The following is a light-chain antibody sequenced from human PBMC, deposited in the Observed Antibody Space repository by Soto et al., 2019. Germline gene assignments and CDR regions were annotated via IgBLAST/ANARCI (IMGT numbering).Light chain of an antibody. CDR3: SSYSTGTSLVV. CDR1: RSDIGGYNY. CDR2: EVT. V-gene: IGLV2-14*01. Sequence: QSALTQPASVSGSPGQSITISCTGTRSDIGGYNYVSWYQQHPGKAPKLIIYEVTNRPSGVSNRFSGSKSGSTASLTVSGLQAEDEADYYCSSYSTGTSLVVFGAGTKLTVL. J-gene: IGLJ2*01.